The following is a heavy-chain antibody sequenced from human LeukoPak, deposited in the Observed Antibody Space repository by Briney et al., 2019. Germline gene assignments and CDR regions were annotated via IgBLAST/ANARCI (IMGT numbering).Heavy chain of an antibody. CDR1: GFTFSSYA. CDR2: ISGSGGST. J-gene: IGHJ4*02. CDR3: AKGLSSSWYGAV. D-gene: IGHD6-13*01. V-gene: IGHV3-23*01. Sequence: PGGSLRLSCVASGFTFSSYAMSWVRQAPGKGLEWVSAISGSGGSTYYADSVRGRFTISRDNSKNTLYLQMNSLRAEDTAVYYCAKGLSSSWYGAVRGQGTLVTVSS.